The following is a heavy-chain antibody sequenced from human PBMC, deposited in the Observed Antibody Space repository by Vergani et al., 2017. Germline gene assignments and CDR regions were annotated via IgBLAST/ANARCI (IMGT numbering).Heavy chain of an antibody. CDR3: ARGSTRGGWYS. J-gene: IGHJ4*02. Sequence: QVQLQQWGAGLLKPSETLSLTCAVYGGSFSGYYWSWIRQPPGKGLGWIGEINHSGSTNYNPSLKSRVTISVDTSKNQFSLKLSSLTAADTAVYYCARGSTRGGWYSWGQGTLVTVSS. V-gene: IGHV4-34*01. CDR2: INHSGST. CDR1: GGSFSGYY. D-gene: IGHD6-19*01.